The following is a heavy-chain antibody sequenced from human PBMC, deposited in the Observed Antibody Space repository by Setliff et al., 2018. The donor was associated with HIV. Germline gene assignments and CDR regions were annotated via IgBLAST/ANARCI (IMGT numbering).Heavy chain of an antibody. V-gene: IGHV4-31*02. Sequence: LSLTCTLPGFSISSDGFYWNWIRQRPGKGLEWIGYIFGSGITYYNPSLKSRLRISIDTSANQSSVELSSVTAADTALYFCARVPNWGEAPFAFDVWGLGTMVTVSS. CDR3: ARVPNWGEAPFAFDV. J-gene: IGHJ3*01. CDR1: GFSISSDGFY. D-gene: IGHD7-27*01. CDR2: IFGSGIT.